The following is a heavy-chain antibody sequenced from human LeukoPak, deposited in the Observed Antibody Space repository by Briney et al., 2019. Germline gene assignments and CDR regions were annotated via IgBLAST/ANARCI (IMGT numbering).Heavy chain of an antibody. CDR1: GXSINNYY. CDR2: IYYRGST. Sequence: PSETLSLTCTVSGXSINNYYWSWIRQPPGKGREWIGYIYYRGSTNYNPSLKSRVTFSVDTSKNQFSLKLNSVTAADTAVYYCARGGDYGDLRYFDYWGQGTLVTVSS. CDR3: ARGGDYGDLRYFDY. D-gene: IGHD4-17*01. V-gene: IGHV4-59*01. J-gene: IGHJ4*02.